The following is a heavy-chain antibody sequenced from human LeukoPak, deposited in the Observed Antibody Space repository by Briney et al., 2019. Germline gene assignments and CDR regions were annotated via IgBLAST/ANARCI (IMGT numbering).Heavy chain of an antibody. Sequence: PGGSLRLSCAASGFTFSSYWMSWVRQAPGKGLEWVANIKKDGGEKYYVDSVKGRFTISRDNAKNSLYLQMNSPRAEDTAVYYCVREQFLGAAAGQGGSYDCWGQGTLVTVSS. CDR1: GFTFSSYW. J-gene: IGHJ4*02. CDR2: IKKDGGEK. V-gene: IGHV3-7*04. D-gene: IGHD6-13*01. CDR3: VREQFLGAAAGQGGSYDC.